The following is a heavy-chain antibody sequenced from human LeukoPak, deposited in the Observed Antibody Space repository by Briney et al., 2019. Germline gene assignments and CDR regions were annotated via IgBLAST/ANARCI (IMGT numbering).Heavy chain of an antibody. D-gene: IGHD1-26*01. CDR1: GGSISGSY. J-gene: IGHJ4*02. Sequence: SETLSLTCTVSGGSISGSYWSWIRRPPGKGLEWIGYIFYSGSTNYNPSLRSRVTISVDTSRNQFSLKLSSVTAADTAVYYCARGSPVGNYWGQGILVTVSS. V-gene: IGHV4-59*08. CDR3: ARGSPVGNY. CDR2: IFYSGST.